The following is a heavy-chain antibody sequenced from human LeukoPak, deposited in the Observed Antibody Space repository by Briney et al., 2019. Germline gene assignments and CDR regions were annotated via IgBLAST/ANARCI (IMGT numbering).Heavy chain of an antibody. CDR2: ITSSGNTI. D-gene: IGHD1-26*01. CDR1: GFTFSDYY. CDR3: AKSTLLGHYYYYGMDV. V-gene: IGHV3-11*01. J-gene: IGHJ6*02. Sequence: GGSLRLSCAASGFTFSDYYMYWIRQAPGKGLEWISYITSSGNTIYYADSVKGRFTISRDNAKNSLYLQMNSLRAEDTAVYYCAKSTLLGHYYYYGMDVWGQGTTVTVSS.